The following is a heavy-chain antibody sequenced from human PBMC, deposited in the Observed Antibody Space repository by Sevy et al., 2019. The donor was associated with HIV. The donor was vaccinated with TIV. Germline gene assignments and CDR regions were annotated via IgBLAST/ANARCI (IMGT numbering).Heavy chain of an antibody. V-gene: IGHV3-11*01. D-gene: IGHD4-17*01. Sequence: GGSLRLSCAASGFILSDYYMTWVRQAPGKGLEWVSYISGNDDTIYYADSVKGRFTISRDNTKNSLYLQMNSLRAKDTAVYYCARDHVKDGDLGDYYYYAMDVWGQGTTVTVSS. CDR3: ARDHVKDGDLGDYYYYAMDV. CDR1: GFILSDYY. J-gene: IGHJ6*02. CDR2: ISGNDDTI.